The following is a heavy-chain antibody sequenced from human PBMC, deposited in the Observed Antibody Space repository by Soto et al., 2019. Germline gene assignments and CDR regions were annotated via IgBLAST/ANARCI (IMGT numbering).Heavy chain of an antibody. CDR1: GFTFSSYA. J-gene: IGHJ4*02. CDR3: AKEARYDYIWWSYRFYDY. Sequence: EVQLLESGGGLVQPGGSLRLSCAASGFTFSSYAMSWVRQAPGKGLEWVSAISGSGGSTYYADSVKGRFTISRDNSKNTLYLQMNSLRAEDTAVYYCAKEARYDYIWWSYRFYDYWGQGTLVTVSS. V-gene: IGHV3-23*01. CDR2: ISGSGGST. D-gene: IGHD3-16*02.